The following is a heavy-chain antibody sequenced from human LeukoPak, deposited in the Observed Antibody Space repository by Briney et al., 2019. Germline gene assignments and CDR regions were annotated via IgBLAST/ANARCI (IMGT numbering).Heavy chain of an antibody. D-gene: IGHD3-10*01. CDR1: GYTFTTYY. CDR3: AKAHVPTMIRGVVSSD. Sequence: ASVKVSCKASGYTFTTYYMHWVRQAPGQGLEWMGIINPSGSKTYYAQKFQGRVTMTRDMSTSTVYMELSSLRAEDTALYYCAKAHVPTMIRGVVSSDWGQGTLVTVSS. J-gene: IGHJ4*02. V-gene: IGHV1-46*01. CDR2: INPSGSKT.